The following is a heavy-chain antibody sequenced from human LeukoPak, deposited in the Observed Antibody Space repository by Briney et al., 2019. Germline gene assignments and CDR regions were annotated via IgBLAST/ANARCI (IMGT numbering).Heavy chain of an antibody. Sequence: GGSRRLSCAASGFTFSSYSMNWVRQAPGKGLEWVSSISSSSSYIYYADSVKGRFTISRDNAKNSLYLQMNSLRAEDTAVYYCAREMTYYYGSGSYLFERYYMDVWGKGTTVTVSS. CDR1: GFTFSSYS. V-gene: IGHV3-21*01. D-gene: IGHD3-10*01. CDR3: AREMTYYYGSGSYLFERYYMDV. J-gene: IGHJ6*03. CDR2: ISSSSSYI.